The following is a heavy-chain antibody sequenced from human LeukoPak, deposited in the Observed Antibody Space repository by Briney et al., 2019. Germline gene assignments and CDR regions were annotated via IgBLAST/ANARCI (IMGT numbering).Heavy chain of an antibody. J-gene: IGHJ4*02. CDR2: VNPNSGGT. Sequence: ASVKVSCKASGYTFTGYYMHWVRQAPGQGLESMGRVNPNSGGTNYAQKFQGRVTMTRDTSISTAYMELSRLRSDDTAVYYCARDRSLGPWLSYWGQGTLVTVSS. CDR1: GYTFTGYY. CDR3: ARDRSLGPWLSY. D-gene: IGHD5-24*01. V-gene: IGHV1-2*06.